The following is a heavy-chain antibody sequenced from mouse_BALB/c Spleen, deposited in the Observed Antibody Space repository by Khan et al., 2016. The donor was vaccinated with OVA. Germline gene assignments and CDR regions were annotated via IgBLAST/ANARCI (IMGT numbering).Heavy chain of an antibody. Sequence: EVKLQESGPGLVKPSQSLSLTCTVTGYSITTDYAWNWIRQFPGNKLEWMGYISYSGNTKYNPSLKSRISITRDTSKKQFFLQLTSVTTEDTARYYCARVYGGDFDYWGQGTTLTVSS. CDR3: ARVYGGDFDY. J-gene: IGHJ2*01. V-gene: IGHV3-2*02. D-gene: IGHD1-1*01. CDR2: ISYSGNT. CDR1: GYSITTDYA.